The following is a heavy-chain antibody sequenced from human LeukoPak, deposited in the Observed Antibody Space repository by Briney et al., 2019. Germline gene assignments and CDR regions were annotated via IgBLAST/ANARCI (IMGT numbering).Heavy chain of an antibody. CDR2: IYYSGST. V-gene: IGHV4-59*01. Sequence: SETLSLTCTASGGSISSYYWSWIRQPPGKGLEWIGYIYYSGSTNYNPSLRSRVTISVDTSKNQFSLKLSSVTAADTAVYYCARGVEAARPYYFDYWGQGTLVTVSS. J-gene: IGHJ4*02. CDR1: GGSISSYY. D-gene: IGHD6-6*01. CDR3: ARGVEAARPYYFDY.